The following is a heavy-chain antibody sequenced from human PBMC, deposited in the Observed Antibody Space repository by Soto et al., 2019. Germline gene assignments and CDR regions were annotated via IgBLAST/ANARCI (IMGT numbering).Heavy chain of an antibody. CDR2: INAGNGNT. V-gene: IGHV1-3*01. J-gene: IGHJ4*02. D-gene: IGHD4-17*01. CDR1: GYTFSSYT. Sequence: ASVKVSCKASGYTFSSYTMHWVRQAPGQRLEWMGWINAGNGNTKYSQKFQGRVTFTRDTSASTSYMELSSLISEDTAVYYCARTSVVTIDYWGQETLVTVSS. CDR3: ARTSVVTIDY.